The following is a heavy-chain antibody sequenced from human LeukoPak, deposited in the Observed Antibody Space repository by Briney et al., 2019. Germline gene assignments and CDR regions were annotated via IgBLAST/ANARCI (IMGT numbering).Heavy chain of an antibody. D-gene: IGHD1-26*01. CDR3: AKGIYSGSPAAFDI. CDR1: GFTFSSYA. CDR2: ISGSGGST. V-gene: IGHV3-23*01. Sequence: GGSLRLSXAASGFTFSSYAMTWVRQAPGKGLEWVSGISGSGGSTYYAESVKGRFTISGDNSKNTLYLQMNSLRAEDTAVYYCAKGIYSGSPAAFDIWGQGTMVTVSS. J-gene: IGHJ3*02.